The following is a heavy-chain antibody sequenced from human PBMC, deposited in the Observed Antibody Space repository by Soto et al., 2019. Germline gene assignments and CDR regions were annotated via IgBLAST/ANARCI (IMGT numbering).Heavy chain of an antibody. CDR3: AKREPIEMAKFY. J-gene: IGHJ4*02. CDR1: GFTFSSYA. CDR2: ISGSGGST. Sequence: HPGGSLRLSCAASGFTFSSYAMSWVRQAPGKGLEWVSAISGSGGSTYYADSVRGRFTISRDNSKNTLYLQMNSLRAEDTAVYYCAKREPIEMAKFYWGQGTLVTVSS. V-gene: IGHV3-23*01. D-gene: IGHD5-12*01.